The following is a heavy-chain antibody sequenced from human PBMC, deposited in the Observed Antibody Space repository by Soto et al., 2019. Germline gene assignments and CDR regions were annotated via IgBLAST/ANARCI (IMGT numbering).Heavy chain of an antibody. CDR3: ARAGITGTSTLEGMDV. CDR1: GDSVSSNSAA. J-gene: IGHJ6*02. V-gene: IGHV6-1*01. Sequence: SQTLSLTCAISGDSVSSNSAAWNWIRQSPSRGLEWLGRTYYRSKWYNDYAVSVKSRITIKPDTSKTQFSLQQNSVTPEDTAVYYCARAGITGTSTLEGMDVWGQGTTVTVSS. D-gene: IGHD1-20*01. CDR2: TYYRSKWYN.